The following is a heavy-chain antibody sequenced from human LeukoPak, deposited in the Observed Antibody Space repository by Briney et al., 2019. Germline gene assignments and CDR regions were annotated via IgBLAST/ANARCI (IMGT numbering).Heavy chain of an antibody. V-gene: IGHV4-31*03. J-gene: IGHJ4*02. D-gene: IGHD3-16*01. Sequence: SETLSLTCTVSGGSISSGGYYWSWIRQHPGKGLEWIGYIYYSGSTYYNPSLKSRVTISVDTSKNQFSLKLSSVTAADTAVYYCARVSGRWGIDYWGQGTLVTVSS. CDR2: IYYSGST. CDR3: ARVSGRWGIDY. CDR1: GGSISSGGYY.